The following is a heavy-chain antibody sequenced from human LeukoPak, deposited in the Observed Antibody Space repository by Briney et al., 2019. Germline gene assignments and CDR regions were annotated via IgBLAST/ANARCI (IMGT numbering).Heavy chain of an antibody. V-gene: IGHV3-53*01. CDR3: ARYISGHSLDS. CDR1: GFTVSFNY. CDR2: VYDGGST. D-gene: IGHD3-22*01. Sequence: GGSLRLSCAASGFTVSFNYMSWVRQAPGKGLEWVSVVYDGGSTSYADSVKGRFTISRDNSKNTLYLQMNSLRAEDTAVYYCARYISGHSLDSWGQGTLVTVSS. J-gene: IGHJ4*02.